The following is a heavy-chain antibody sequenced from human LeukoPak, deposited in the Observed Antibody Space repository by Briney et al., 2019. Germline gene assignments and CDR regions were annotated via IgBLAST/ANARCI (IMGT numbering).Heavy chain of an antibody. CDR2: INPSGGST. Sequence: ASVKVSCKASGCTFTSYYMHWVRQAPGQGLEWMGIINPSGGSTSYAQKFQGRVTMTRDTSTSTVYVELSSLRSEDTAVYYCATVTAAAGLYYFDYWGQGTLVTVSS. V-gene: IGHV1-46*01. CDR1: GCTFTSYY. D-gene: IGHD6-13*01. J-gene: IGHJ4*02. CDR3: ATVTAAAGLYYFDY.